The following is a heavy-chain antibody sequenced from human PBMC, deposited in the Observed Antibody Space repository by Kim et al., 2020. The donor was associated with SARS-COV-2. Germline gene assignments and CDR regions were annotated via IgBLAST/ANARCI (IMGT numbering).Heavy chain of an antibody. CDR2: XSGSGGST. J-gene: IGHJ4*02. CDR3: XXGKTGXG. V-gene: IGHV3-23*01. CDR1: GFTFSSYA. Sequence: GGSLRLSCAASGFTFSSYAMSWVRQAPGKGLXXVSAXSGSGGSTYYADSVKGRXXXSRXXXKNTPYLQMNSLRAXDTAGXYXXXGKTGXGWGXXTLVTVSS.